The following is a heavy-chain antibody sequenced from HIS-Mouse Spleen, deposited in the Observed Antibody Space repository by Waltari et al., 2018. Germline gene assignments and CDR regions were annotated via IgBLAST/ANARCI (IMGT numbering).Heavy chain of an antibody. D-gene: IGHD6-19*01. J-gene: IGHJ6*02. CDR1: GGTFSSYA. CDR3: ARDGGVAVAGTYYYGMDV. V-gene: IGHV1-69*01. Sequence: QVQLVQSGAEVKKPGSSVKVSCKASGGTFSSYAISLVRQAPGHGLEWMGGIIPIFGTANYAQKFQGRVTITADESTSTAYMELSSLRSEDTAVYYCARDGGVAVAGTYYYGMDVWGQGTTVTVSS. CDR2: IIPIFGTA.